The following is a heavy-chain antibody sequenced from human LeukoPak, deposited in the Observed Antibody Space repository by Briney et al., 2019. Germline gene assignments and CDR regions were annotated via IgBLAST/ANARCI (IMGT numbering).Heavy chain of an antibody. J-gene: IGHJ4*02. CDR3: ARTVVVVDGRYYFDY. CDR1: GFIFSDYY. Sequence: GGSLRLSCAASGFIFSDYYMSWIRQAPGKGLEWVSYISSSSSYTKYADSEKGRFTISRDNAKKSLYLQMNSLRAEDTAVYYCARTVVVVDGRYYFDYWGQGTLVTVSS. V-gene: IGHV3-11*06. D-gene: IGHD3-22*01. CDR2: ISSSSSYT.